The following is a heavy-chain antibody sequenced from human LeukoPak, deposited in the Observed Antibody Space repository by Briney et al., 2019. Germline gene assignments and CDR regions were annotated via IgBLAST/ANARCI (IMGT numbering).Heavy chain of an antibody. Sequence: GGSLRLSRAASGFTFSSYGMHWVRQAPGKGLEWVAVISYDGSNKYYADSVKGRFTISRDNSKNTLYLQMNSLRAEDTAVYYCAKSGYSYGNGIYYFDYWGQGTLVTVSS. CDR1: GFTFSSYG. V-gene: IGHV3-30*18. J-gene: IGHJ4*02. D-gene: IGHD5-18*01. CDR3: AKSGYSYGNGIYYFDY. CDR2: ISYDGSNK.